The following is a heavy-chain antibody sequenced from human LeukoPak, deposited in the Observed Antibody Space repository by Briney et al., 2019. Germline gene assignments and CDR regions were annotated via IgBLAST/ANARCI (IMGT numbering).Heavy chain of an antibody. Sequence: PGGSLRLSCAASGFTFSSYAMSWVRQAPGKGLEWVSAISGSGGSTYYADSVKGRFTISSDNSKNTLYLQMNSLRAEDTAVYYCAKDLTHYYGSGSHDYWGQGTLVTVSS. D-gene: IGHD3-10*01. CDR3: AKDLTHYYGSGSHDY. V-gene: IGHV3-23*01. J-gene: IGHJ4*02. CDR2: ISGSGGST. CDR1: GFTFSSYA.